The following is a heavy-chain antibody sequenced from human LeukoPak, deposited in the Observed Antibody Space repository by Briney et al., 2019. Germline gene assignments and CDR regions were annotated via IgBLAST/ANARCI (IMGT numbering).Heavy chain of an antibody. D-gene: IGHD1-20*01. J-gene: IGHJ4*02. V-gene: IGHV3-64*01. CDR3: ARDFGLTGKVDY. CDR2: ISSNGGST. CDR1: GFTFSRYA. Sequence: GGSLRLSCAASGFTFSRYAMHWVRQAPGKGLESVSAISSNGGSTYYANSVKGRFTISRDNSKNTLYLQMGSLRAEDLAVYYCARDFGLTGKVDYWGQGTLVTVSP.